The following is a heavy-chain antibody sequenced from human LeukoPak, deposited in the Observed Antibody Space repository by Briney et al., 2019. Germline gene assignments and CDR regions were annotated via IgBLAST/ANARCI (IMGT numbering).Heavy chain of an antibody. Sequence: PGGSLRLSCAASGFTFSSYAMSWVRQAPGKGLEWVSAISGSGGTTYYADSMKGRFTISRDNSKNTLYLQMNSLRAADTALYYCAKVQEMSTILPPFHYWGQGTLVTVSS. CDR3: AKVQEMSTILPPFHY. CDR1: GFTFSSYA. CDR2: ISGSGGTT. D-gene: IGHD5-24*01. V-gene: IGHV3-23*01. J-gene: IGHJ4*02.